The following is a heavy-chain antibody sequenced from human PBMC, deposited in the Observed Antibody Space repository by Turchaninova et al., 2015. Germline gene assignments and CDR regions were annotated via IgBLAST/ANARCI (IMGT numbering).Heavy chain of an antibody. V-gene: IGHV4-38-2*01. CDR2: IYHSEIT. CDR3: ARQVGSPVHIEY. CDR1: GYCNSRGHY. Sequence: QVPLRESGPGLLTLSATLSPPCGVTGYCNSRGHYWGWSRQPPGKGLEWIGSIYHSEITHYNPALKSRVNISVDTSKNQFSLKLTSVTAADTAVFYCARQVGSPVHIEYWGQGTQVTVSS. J-gene: IGHJ4*02. D-gene: IGHD1-14*01.